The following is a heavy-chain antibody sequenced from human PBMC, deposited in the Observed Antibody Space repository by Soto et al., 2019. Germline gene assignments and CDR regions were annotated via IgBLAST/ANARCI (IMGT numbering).Heavy chain of an antibody. J-gene: IGHJ4*02. CDR2: ISSDGSNK. Sequence: QVQLVESGGGVVQPGRSLRLSCAASGFTFSRNGMHWVRQAPGKGLEWVAVISSDGSNKYYADSVKGRFTISRNNSKNTLYLHMNSLRVEDTAVYYCAKDRLAVAGLFDYWGQGTLVTVSS. D-gene: IGHD6-19*01. V-gene: IGHV3-30*18. CDR3: AKDRLAVAGLFDY. CDR1: GFTFSRNG.